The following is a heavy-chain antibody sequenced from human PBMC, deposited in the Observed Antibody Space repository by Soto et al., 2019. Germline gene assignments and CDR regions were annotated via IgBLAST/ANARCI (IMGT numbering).Heavy chain of an antibody. J-gene: IGHJ4*02. CDR1: GFTFSSYS. CDR2: ISSSSSTI. V-gene: IGHV3-48*02. CDR3: ARETYSFNDY. D-gene: IGHD4-4*01. Sequence: GGSLRLSCAASGFTFSSYSMSWVRQAPGKGLEWVSYISSSSSTIYYADSVKGRFTISRDNAKNSLYLQMNSLRDEDTAAYYCARETYSFNDYWGRGTLVTVSS.